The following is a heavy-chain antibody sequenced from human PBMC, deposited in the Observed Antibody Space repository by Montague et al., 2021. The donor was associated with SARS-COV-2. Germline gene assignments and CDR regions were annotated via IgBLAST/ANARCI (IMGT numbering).Heavy chain of an antibody. D-gene: IGHD3-22*01. J-gene: IGHJ4*02. CDR3: RVGNYYDSISDY. Sequence: SLRLSCAASGFTLSSYAMSLVRQAPGKGLEWVSAISGSGGSTYYXYSXKGRFTISRDNSKNTLYLQMNSLRAEDTAVYYCRVGNYYDSISDYWGQGTLVTVSS. CDR1: GFTLSSYA. V-gene: IGHV3-23*01. CDR2: ISGSGGST.